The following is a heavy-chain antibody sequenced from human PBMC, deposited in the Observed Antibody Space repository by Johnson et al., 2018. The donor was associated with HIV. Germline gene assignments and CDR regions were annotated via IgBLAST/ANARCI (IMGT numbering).Heavy chain of an antibody. Sequence: VQLVESGGGVVRPGGSLRLSCAAFGFTFDDYGMSWVRQAPGKGLEWVSGINLNGGSTGYADSVKGRFTISRDNAKNSLYLQMNSLRVEDTALYYCARAYSGSYSPRSAFDIWGQGTMVTVSS. J-gene: IGHJ3*02. V-gene: IGHV3-20*04. CDR2: INLNGGST. CDR1: GFTFDDYG. D-gene: IGHD1-26*01. CDR3: ARAYSGSYSPRSAFDI.